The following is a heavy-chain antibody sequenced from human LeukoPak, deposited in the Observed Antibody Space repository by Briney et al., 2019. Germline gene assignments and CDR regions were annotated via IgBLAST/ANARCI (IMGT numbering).Heavy chain of an antibody. CDR3: ARNFDY. CDR2: ISYDGSNK. Sequence: GGSLRLSCAASGFTFSSYAMHWVRQAPGKGLEWVAVISYDGSNKYYADSVKGRFTISRDNSKNTLYLQMNSLRAEDTAVYYCARNFDYWGQGTLVTVSS. J-gene: IGHJ4*02. CDR1: GFTFSSYA. V-gene: IGHV3-30*04.